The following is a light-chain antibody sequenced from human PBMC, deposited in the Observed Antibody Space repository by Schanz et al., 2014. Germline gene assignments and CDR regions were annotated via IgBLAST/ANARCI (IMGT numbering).Light chain of an antibody. V-gene: IGKV3D-11*01. Sequence: EIVLTQSPATLSLSPGERATLSCRASQGVSSYLAWYQQKPGQAPRLLIYDASNRATGIPARFSGSGSGTDFTLTISGLQSEDFAVYYCQQYDNWWTFGPGTKVEVK. J-gene: IGKJ1*01. CDR1: QGVSSY. CDR2: DAS. CDR3: QQYDNWWT.